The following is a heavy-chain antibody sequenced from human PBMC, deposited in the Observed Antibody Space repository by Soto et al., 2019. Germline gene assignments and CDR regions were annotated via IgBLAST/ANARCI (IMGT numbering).Heavy chain of an antibody. CDR3: ARSFFGVAAAATDY. V-gene: IGHV1-69*13. J-gene: IGHJ4*02. Sequence: SVKVSCKASGGTFSSYAISWVRQAPGQGLGWMGGIIPIFGTANYAQKFQGRVTITADESTSTAYMELSSLRSEDTAVYYCARSFFGVAAAATDYWGQGTLVTVSS. CDR2: IIPIFGTA. CDR1: GGTFSSYA. D-gene: IGHD6-13*01.